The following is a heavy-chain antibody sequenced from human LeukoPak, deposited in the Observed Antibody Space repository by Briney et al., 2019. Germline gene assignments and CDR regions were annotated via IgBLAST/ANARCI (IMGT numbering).Heavy chain of an antibody. V-gene: IGHV3-74*01. D-gene: IGHD6-19*01. CDR2: IKSDGSST. CDR3: ARDGIGVNGRSVGLDY. J-gene: IGHJ4*02. CDR1: GFSFSSYW. Sequence: GGSLRLSCAASGFSFSSYWMHWVRQAPGKGLVWVSRIKSDGSSTSHADSVKGRFTISRDNAKNTMYLQMNSLRAEDTAVYYCARDGIGVNGRSVGLDYWGQGTLVTVSS.